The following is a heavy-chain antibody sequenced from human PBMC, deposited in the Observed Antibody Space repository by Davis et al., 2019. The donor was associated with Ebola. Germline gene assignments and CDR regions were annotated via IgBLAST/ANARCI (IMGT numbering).Heavy chain of an antibody. CDR1: GFTSSNHY. CDR3: ARDLGVGGAFDV. V-gene: IGHV3-11*01. Sequence: GESLKISCAASGFTSSNHYMSWIRQAPGAGLEWISYISDSGDSEFYADSVKGRFTISRDNAKNSLYLQMNSLRGADTGLYYCARDLGVGGAFDVWDQGTMVTVSS. J-gene: IGHJ3*01. D-gene: IGHD3-3*01. CDR2: ISDSGDSE.